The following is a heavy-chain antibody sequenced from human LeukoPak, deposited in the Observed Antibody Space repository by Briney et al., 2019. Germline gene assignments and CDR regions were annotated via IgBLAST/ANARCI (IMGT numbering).Heavy chain of an antibody. J-gene: IGHJ4*02. V-gene: IGHV4-39*01. Sequence: PSETLSLTCPVSGGSISSSSYYWGWIRQPPGKGLEWIGSIYYSGSTYYNPSLKSRVTISVDTSKNQFSLKLSSVTAADTAVYYCARHLTRSLRHYYDSSGYWGQGTLVTVSS. CDR3: ARHLTRSLRHYYDSSGY. D-gene: IGHD3-22*01. CDR1: GGSISSSSYY. CDR2: IYYSGST.